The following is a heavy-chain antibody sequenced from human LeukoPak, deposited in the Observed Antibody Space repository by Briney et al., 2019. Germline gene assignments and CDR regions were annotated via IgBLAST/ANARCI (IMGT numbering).Heavy chain of an antibody. CDR3: ARDRGQYYDF. J-gene: IGHJ4*02. CDR1: GGTFSSYA. V-gene: IGHV1-69*05. CDR2: IIPIFGTA. D-gene: IGHD3-3*01. Sequence: SVKVSCKASGGTFSSYAVSWVRQAPGQGLEWMGGIIPIFGTANYAQKFQGRVTITTDESTSTAYMELSSLRSEDTAVYYCARDRGQYYDFWAQGTLVTVSS.